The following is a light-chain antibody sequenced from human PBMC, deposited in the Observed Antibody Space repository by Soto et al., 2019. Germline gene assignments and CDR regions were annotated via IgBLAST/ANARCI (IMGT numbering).Light chain of an antibody. J-gene: IGKJ3*01. CDR3: QQRSTWPGVT. CDR1: QSVSSY. CDR2: DAS. Sequence: EIVLTQSPATLSLSPGERATLSCRASQSVSSYLAWYQQKPGQAPRLLIYDASNRATGIPARFSGSGSGTDLTLTISSLEPEDFAVYYCQQRSTWPGVTFGPGTKVDIK. V-gene: IGKV3-11*01.